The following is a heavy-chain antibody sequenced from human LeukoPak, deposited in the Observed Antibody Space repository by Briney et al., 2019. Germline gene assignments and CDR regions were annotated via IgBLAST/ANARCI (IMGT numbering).Heavy chain of an antibody. J-gene: IGHJ3*02. D-gene: IGHD6-19*01. V-gene: IGHV1-2*04. CDR1: GYTFTGYY. Sequence: ASVKVSCKASGYTFTGYYMHWVRQAPGQGLEWMGWINPNSGGTNYAQKFQGWVTMTRDTSISTAYMELSRLRSDDTAVYYCASGKRIAVAGSTDAFDIWGQGTMVTVSS. CDR3: ASGKRIAVAGSTDAFDI. CDR2: INPNSGGT.